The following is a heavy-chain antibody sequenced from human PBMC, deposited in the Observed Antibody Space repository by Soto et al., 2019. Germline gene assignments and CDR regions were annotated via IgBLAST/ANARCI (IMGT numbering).Heavy chain of an antibody. CDR3: ASVHLPQWELLADAFDI. CDR1: GGSISSYY. Sequence: PSETLSLTCTVSGGSISSYYWSWIRQPPGKGLEWIGYIYYSGSTNYNPSLESRVTVSVDTSKNQFSLKLSSVTAADTAVYYCASVHLPQWELLADAFDIWGQGTMVTVSS. CDR2: IYYSGST. J-gene: IGHJ3*02. V-gene: IGHV4-59*01. D-gene: IGHD1-26*01.